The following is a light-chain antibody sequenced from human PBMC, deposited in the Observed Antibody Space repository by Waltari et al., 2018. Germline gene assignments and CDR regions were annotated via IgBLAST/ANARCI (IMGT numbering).Light chain of an antibody. Sequence: DIQMTQSPSSLSASLGDRVTITCRASQDIDNYVVWVQQRPGKAPKSLIYRSSILQSGVPSKFSGSGSGTDFTLTISSLQPEDFATYYYQQYITFPYTFGQGTKLEIK. CDR3: QQYITFPYT. CDR1: QDIDNY. V-gene: IGKV1-16*02. CDR2: RSS. J-gene: IGKJ2*01.